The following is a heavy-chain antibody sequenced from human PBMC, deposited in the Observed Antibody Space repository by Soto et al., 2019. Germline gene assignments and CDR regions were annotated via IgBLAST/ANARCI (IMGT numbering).Heavy chain of an antibody. V-gene: IGHV4-34*01. CDR2: INHSGST. CDR3: ARISNPFTYYDLWSGPGWFDP. Sequence: PSETLSLTXAVYGGSFSGYYWSWIRQPPGKGLEWIGEINHSGSTNYNPSLKSRVTISVDTSKNQFSLKLSSVTAADTAVYYCARISNPFTYYDLWSGPGWFDPWGQGTLVTVSS. J-gene: IGHJ5*02. D-gene: IGHD3-3*01. CDR1: GGSFSGYY.